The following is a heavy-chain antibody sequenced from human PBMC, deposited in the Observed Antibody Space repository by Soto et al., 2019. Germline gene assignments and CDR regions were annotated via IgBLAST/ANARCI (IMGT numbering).Heavy chain of an antibody. CDR2: ISSSSGYI. D-gene: IGHD3-10*01. V-gene: IGHV3-21*01. Sequence: PGGSLRLSCVASRFTFSSYSMSWVRQAPGKGLEWVSSISSSSGYIYYADSVKGRFTISRDNAKNSLYLQMNSLRAEDTALYSCARPSFGELFDDYWGLGTLVTVSS. CDR1: RFTFSSYS. CDR3: ARPSFGELFDDY. J-gene: IGHJ4*02.